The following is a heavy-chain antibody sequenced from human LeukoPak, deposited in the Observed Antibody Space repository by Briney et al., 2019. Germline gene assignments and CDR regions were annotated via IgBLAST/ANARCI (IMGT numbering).Heavy chain of an antibody. D-gene: IGHD2-2*01. Sequence: SETLSLTCTVSGGSISSGGYYWSWIGQHPGKGLEWIGYIYYSGSTNYNPSLKSRVTISVDTSKNQFSLKLSSVTAADTAVYYCARQSEVPAASSYYGMDVWGQGTTVTVSS. CDR1: GGSISSGGYY. CDR3: ARQSEVPAASSYYGMDV. V-gene: IGHV4-61*08. J-gene: IGHJ6*02. CDR2: IYYSGST.